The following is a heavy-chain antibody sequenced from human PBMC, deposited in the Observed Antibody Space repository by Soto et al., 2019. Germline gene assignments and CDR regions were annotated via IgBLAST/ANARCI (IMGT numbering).Heavy chain of an antibody. CDR3: ARDRDHYYDSSGYYYIRYYYGMDV. CDR1: GFTFSSYG. D-gene: IGHD3-22*01. CDR2: IWYDGSNK. Sequence: QVQLVESGGGVVQPGRSLRLSCAASGFTFSSYGMHWVRQAPGKGLEWVAVIWYDGSNKYYADSVKGRFTISRDNSKNTLYLQMHSLRAEDTAVYYCARDRDHYYDSSGYYYIRYYYGMDVWGQGTTVTVSS. V-gene: IGHV3-33*01. J-gene: IGHJ6*02.